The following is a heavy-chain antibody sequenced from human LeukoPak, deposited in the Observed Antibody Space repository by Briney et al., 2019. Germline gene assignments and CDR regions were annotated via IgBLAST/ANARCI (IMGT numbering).Heavy chain of an antibody. CDR1: GYTFTNYG. CDR2: IIPIFGTA. Sequence: SVKVSCKASGYTFTNYGISWVRQAPGQGLEWMGWIIPIFGTANYAQKFQGRVTITADESTSTAYMELSSLRSEDTAVYYCASREGSGYDTHINWFDPWGQGTLVTVSS. J-gene: IGHJ5*02. V-gene: IGHV1-69*13. CDR3: ASREGSGYDTHINWFDP. D-gene: IGHD5-12*01.